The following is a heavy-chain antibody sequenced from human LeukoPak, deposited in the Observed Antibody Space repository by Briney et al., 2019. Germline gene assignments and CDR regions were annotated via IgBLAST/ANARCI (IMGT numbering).Heavy chain of an antibody. CDR3: ARVRGGYCSGGSCYSAFDI. Sequence: GGSLRLSCAASGFTFSSYWMSWVRQAPGKGLEWVANIKQDGSEKYYVDSVRGRFTISRDNAQNSLYLQMNSLRAEDTAVYYCARVRGGYCSGGSCYSAFDIWGQGTMVTVSS. CDR1: GFTFSSYW. V-gene: IGHV3-7*04. J-gene: IGHJ3*02. D-gene: IGHD2-15*01. CDR2: IKQDGSEK.